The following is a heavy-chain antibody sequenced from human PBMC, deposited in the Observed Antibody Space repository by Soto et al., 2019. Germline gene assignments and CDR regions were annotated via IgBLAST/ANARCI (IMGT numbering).Heavy chain of an antibody. D-gene: IGHD6-13*01. J-gene: IGHJ6*02. V-gene: IGHV4-59*01. CDR3: ARGLYISSWGYYYYYGMDV. CDR1: GGSISSYY. Sequence: PETLSLTCTVSGGSISSYYWSWIRQPPGKGLEWIGYIYYSGSTNYNPSLKSRVTISVDTSKNQFSLKLSSVTAADTAVYYCARGLYISSWGYYYYYGMDVWGQGTTVTVSS. CDR2: IYYSGST.